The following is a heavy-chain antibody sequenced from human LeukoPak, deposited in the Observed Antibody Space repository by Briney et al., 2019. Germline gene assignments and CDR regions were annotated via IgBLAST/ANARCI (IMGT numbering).Heavy chain of an antibody. CDR3: ASGRAYYGSGSSFDY. V-gene: IGHV1-8*01. D-gene: IGHD3-10*01. CDR2: MNPNRGNT. CDR1: GYTFTSYD. J-gene: IGHJ4*02. Sequence: ASVKVSCKASGYTFTSYDINWVRQATGQGLEWMGWMNPNRGNTGYAQKYQGRDTMTRNTAISTAYMELSSLRSEDTAVYYCASGRAYYGSGSSFDYWGQGTLVTVSS.